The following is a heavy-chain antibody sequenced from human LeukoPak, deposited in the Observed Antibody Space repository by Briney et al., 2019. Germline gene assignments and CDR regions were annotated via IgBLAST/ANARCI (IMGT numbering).Heavy chain of an antibody. J-gene: IGHJ6*02. CDR2: ISYDGSNK. CDR3: AKDRIDCSGGSCRNYYYYYGMDV. Sequence: PGGSLRLSCEASGFTFSSYAMHWVRQAPGKGLEWVAVISYDGSNKNYADSVKGGFTISRDNSKNTLYVQMNSLRAEDTAVYYCAKDRIDCSGGSCRNYYYYYGMDVWGQGTTVTVSS. D-gene: IGHD2-15*01. V-gene: IGHV3-30*04. CDR1: GFTFSSYA.